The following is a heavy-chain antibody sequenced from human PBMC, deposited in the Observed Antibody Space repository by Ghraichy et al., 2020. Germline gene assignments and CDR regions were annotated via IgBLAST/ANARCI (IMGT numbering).Heavy chain of an antibody. V-gene: IGHV3-30*18. CDR1: GFTFSSYG. J-gene: IGHJ4*02. Sequence: GGSLRLSCAASGFTFSSYGMNWVRQAPGKGLEWVAVISYDGSNKYYADYVMGRFTISRDNSKNTLYLQMNSLRAEDTTVYYCAKEHLRYCSSTSCSTFDYWGQGTLVTVSS. D-gene: IGHD2-2*01. CDR3: AKEHLRYCSSTSCSTFDY. CDR2: ISYDGSNK.